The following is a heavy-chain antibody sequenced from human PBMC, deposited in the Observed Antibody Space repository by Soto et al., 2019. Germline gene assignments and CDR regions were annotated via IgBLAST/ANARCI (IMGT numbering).Heavy chain of an antibody. D-gene: IGHD3-3*01. Sequence: GASVKVSCKASSFTLIDFYIHWLRQAPGEGLEWMGWINPSSGVTTYAQKFQGRVTMTRDTSISTAYLELTRLRSDDTAVYDCARGRNFLDFLESWGRGTVVTLSS. CDR3: ARGRNFLDFLES. CDR2: INPSSGVT. V-gene: IGHV1-2*02. CDR1: SFTLIDFY. J-gene: IGHJ4*02.